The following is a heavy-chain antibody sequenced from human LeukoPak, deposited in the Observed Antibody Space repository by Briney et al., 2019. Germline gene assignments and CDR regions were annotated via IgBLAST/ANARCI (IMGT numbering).Heavy chain of an antibody. CDR1: GFTFSSYW. CDR2: IKQDGSEK. Sequence: PGGSLRLSCAASGFTFSSYWMSWVRQAPGKGLEWVANIKQDGSEKYYVDSVKGRCTISRDNAKNMLYLEMNSLRVEDTAVYFCTRDHGLDVWGQGTTVTVSS. V-gene: IGHV3-7*01. J-gene: IGHJ6*02. CDR3: TRDHGLDV.